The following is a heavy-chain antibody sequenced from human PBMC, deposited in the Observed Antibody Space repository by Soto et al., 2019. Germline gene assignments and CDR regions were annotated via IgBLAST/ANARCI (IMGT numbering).Heavy chain of an antibody. D-gene: IGHD6-6*01. CDR2: IYTSGST. CDR1: GGSISSYY. J-gene: IGHJ5*02. V-gene: IGHV4-4*07. Sequence: SETLSLTCTVSGGSISSYYWSWIRQPAGKGLEWIGRIYTSGSTNYNPSLKSRVTMSVDTSKNQLSLKLSSVTAADTAVYYCAREGIAARLNWFDPWGQGTLVTVSS. CDR3: AREGIAARLNWFDP.